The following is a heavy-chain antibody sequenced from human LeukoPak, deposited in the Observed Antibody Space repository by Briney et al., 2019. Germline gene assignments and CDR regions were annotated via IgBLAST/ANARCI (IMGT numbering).Heavy chain of an antibody. V-gene: IGHV1-18*01. D-gene: IGHD1-1*01. CDR3: ARYPLSYSNNWHYYFDY. J-gene: IGHJ4*02. CDR1: GYTFTSYG. CDR2: ISGSNGNT. Sequence: ASVKVSCKASGYTFTSYGVSWVRQAPGQGLEWMGWISGSNGNTDYAQKPQGRVTMTTDTSTSTAYMELRSLRSDDTAVYYCARYPLSYSNNWHYYFDYWGQGTLPTVSS.